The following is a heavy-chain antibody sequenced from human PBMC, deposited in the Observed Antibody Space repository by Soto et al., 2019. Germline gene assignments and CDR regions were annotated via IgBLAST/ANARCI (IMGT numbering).Heavy chain of an antibody. CDR3: ARGGWKLFDY. CDR1: GGSISSYY. D-gene: IGHD6-19*01. CDR2: FYYSGST. V-gene: IGHV4-59*01. J-gene: IGHJ4*02. Sequence: SETLSLTCTVSGGSISSYYWSWIRQPPGKGLEWIGYFYYSGSTNYNPSLKSRVTISVDTSKNQFSLKLSSVTAADTAVYYCARGGWKLFDYWGQGALVTVSS.